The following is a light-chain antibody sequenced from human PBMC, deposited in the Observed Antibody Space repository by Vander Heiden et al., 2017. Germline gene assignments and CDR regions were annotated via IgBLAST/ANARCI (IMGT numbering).Light chain of an antibody. Sequence: QSVLTQPPSVSGAPGPRTTISCTGNRANIGAGFDLHWYQQPPGAAPKLLMYGATNRPSGVPDRFSGSKSGASASLAITGLQADDEADYYCQSYDDGLSTYVFGSGTKVTVL. CDR2: GAT. V-gene: IGLV1-40*01. J-gene: IGLJ1*01. CDR1: RANIGAGFD. CDR3: QSYDDGLSTYV.